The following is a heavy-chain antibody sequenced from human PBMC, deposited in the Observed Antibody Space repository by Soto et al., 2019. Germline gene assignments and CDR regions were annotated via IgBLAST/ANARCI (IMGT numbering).Heavy chain of an antibody. CDR3: ARGGQDFWSGPFDY. D-gene: IGHD3-3*01. J-gene: IGHJ4*02. CDR1: GVSISSGGYY. Sequence: PSEPLSLTCTVSGVSISSGGYYWSWIRQHPGKGLEWIGYIYYSGSTYYNPSLKSRVTISVDTSKNQFSLKLNSVTAADTAVYYCARGGQDFWSGPFDYWGQGALVTVSS. V-gene: IGHV4-31*03. CDR2: IYYSGST.